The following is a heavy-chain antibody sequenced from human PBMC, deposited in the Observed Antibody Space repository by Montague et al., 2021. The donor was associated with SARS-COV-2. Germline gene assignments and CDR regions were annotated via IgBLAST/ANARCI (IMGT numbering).Heavy chain of an antibody. J-gene: IGHJ4*02. CDR2: IYYSGST. V-gene: IGHV4-39*01. CDR1: GGSISSSSYY. D-gene: IGHD3-3*01. Sequence: SETLSLTCTVSGGSISSSSYYWGWIRQPPGKGLEWIGSIYYSGSTYYNPSLKSRVTISVDTSKNQFSLKLSSVTAADTAVYYCAGGYQLRFLEWSSRQSTFDYWDQGTLVTVSS. CDR3: AGGYQLRFLEWSSRQSTFDY.